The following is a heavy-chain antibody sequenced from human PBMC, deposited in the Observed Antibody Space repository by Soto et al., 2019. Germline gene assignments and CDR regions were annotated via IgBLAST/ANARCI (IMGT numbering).Heavy chain of an antibody. CDR2: ISGSGGST. D-gene: IGHD5-18*01. Sequence: GGSLRLSCAASGFTFSSYAMSWVRQAPGKGLEWVSAISGSGGSTYYADSVKGRFTISRDNSKNTLYLQMNSLRAEDTAVYYCAKEGGYSCGPGGGYYYYGMDVWGQGTTVTVSS. J-gene: IGHJ6*02. CDR3: AKEGGYSCGPGGGYYYYGMDV. V-gene: IGHV3-23*01. CDR1: GFTFSSYA.